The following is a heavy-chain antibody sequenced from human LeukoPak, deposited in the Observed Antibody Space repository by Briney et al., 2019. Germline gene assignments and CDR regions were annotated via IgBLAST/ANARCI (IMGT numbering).Heavy chain of an antibody. CDR2: ISSSSSYI. D-gene: IGHD3-22*01. CDR3: ARVDDSSGYYYFDY. J-gene: IGHJ4*02. Sequence: KSGGSLRLSCAASGFTFSSYSMNWVRQAPGKGLEWVSSISSSSSYIYYADSVKGRFTISRDNAKNSLYLQMNSLRAEDTAVYYCARVDDSSGYYYFDYWGQGTLVTVSS. CDR1: GFTFSSYS. V-gene: IGHV3-21*01.